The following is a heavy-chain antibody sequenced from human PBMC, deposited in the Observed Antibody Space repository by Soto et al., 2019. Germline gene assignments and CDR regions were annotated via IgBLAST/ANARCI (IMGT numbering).Heavy chain of an antibody. V-gene: IGHV3-74*01. CDR3: ARSPGGYHID. Sequence: EVQLVESGGGLVQPGGSLRLSCADSGFSFSSYWMHWVRQGPGKGLVWVSRINTDGSSTNYADSVKGRFTISRDNAKNTVYLQMNSLRAEDTAVYYSARSPGGYHIDWGQGTMVTVSS. J-gene: IGHJ3*01. CDR1: GFSFSSYW. CDR2: INTDGSST. D-gene: IGHD2-21*01.